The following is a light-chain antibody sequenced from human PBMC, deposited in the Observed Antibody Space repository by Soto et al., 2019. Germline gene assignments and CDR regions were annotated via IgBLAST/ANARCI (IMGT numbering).Light chain of an antibody. V-gene: IGKV3-11*01. CDR3: QQRSNWPRT. J-gene: IGKJ1*01. CDR2: DVS. Sequence: VLTQSPATLSLSPGKSATLSCRASQNISSYLIWYQQKTGQAPRLLIYDVSNRATGIPARLSGSGSGTDLTLTISRLEPEDFAVYYCQQRSNWPRTCGQGTKVDIK. CDR1: QNISSY.